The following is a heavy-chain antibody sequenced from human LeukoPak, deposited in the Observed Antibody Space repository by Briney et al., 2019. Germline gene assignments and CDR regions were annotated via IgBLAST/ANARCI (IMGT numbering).Heavy chain of an antibody. CDR3: ARTGSDSSGWFYSYYYYYYYMDV. D-gene: IGHD6-19*01. CDR1: GFTVSSNS. Sequence: GGSLRLSCTVSGFTVSSNSMSWVRQAPGKGLEWVSFIYSDNTHYSDSVKGRFTISRDNSKNTLYLQMNSLRAEDTAVYYCARTGSDSSGWFYSYYYYYYYMDVWGKGTTVTISS. J-gene: IGHJ6*03. V-gene: IGHV3-53*01. CDR2: IYSDNT.